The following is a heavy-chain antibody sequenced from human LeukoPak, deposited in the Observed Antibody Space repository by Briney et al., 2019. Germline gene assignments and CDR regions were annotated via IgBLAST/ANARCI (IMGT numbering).Heavy chain of an antibody. CDR1: GGTFSTYA. D-gene: IGHD3-10*01. CDR2: INAGNGNT. J-gene: IGHJ6*02. V-gene: IGHV1-3*01. Sequence: ASVKVSCKASGGTFSTYAISWVRQAPGQGLEWMGWINAGNGNTKYSQKFQGRVTITRDTSASTAYMELSSLRSEDTAVYYCARDKRDYSLRDYYYYGMDVWGQGTTVTVSS. CDR3: ARDKRDYSLRDYYYYGMDV.